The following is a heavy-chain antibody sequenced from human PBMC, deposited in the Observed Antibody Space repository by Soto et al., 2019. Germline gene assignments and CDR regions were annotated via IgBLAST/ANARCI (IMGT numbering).Heavy chain of an antibody. CDR1: GFTFGDSY. CDR3: VRGGGGGLFDP. J-gene: IGHJ5*02. V-gene: IGHV3-11*06. CDR2: ISPGSRYP. Sequence: LRLSCAGSGFTFGDSYMSLIRQAPGKGLEWLSYISPGSRYPAYADSVKGRFTISRDNAKRSLYLQMMSLTAEDTAIYYCVRGGGGGLFDPWGQGTMVTVSS. D-gene: IGHD2-15*01.